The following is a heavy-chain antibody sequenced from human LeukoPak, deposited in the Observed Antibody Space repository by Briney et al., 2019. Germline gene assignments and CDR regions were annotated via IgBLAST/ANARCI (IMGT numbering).Heavy chain of an antibody. CDR3: ASWYSSSPVPYYYYYMDV. D-gene: IGHD6-6*01. CDR1: GYTFTGYY. Sequence: ASVKVSCKASGYTFTGYYMHWVRQAPGQGLEWMGRINPNSGGTNYAQKFQGRVTMTRDTSISTAYMELSRLRSDDTAVYYCASWYSSSPVPYYYYYMDVWGKGTTVTVSS. V-gene: IGHV1-2*06. CDR2: INPNSGGT. J-gene: IGHJ6*03.